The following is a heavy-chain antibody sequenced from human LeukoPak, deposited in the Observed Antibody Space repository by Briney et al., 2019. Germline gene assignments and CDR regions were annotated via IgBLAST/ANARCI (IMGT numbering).Heavy chain of an antibody. Sequence: GESLKISCKASGYSFAGFWISWVRQMPGRGLEWMGRIDPDDSYTNHNPSFEGHVTISADKSINTAYLQLRSLKASDTAIYYCARGGYSSDWYYYFDPWGQGTLVSVSS. CDR3: ARGGYSSDWYYYFDP. CDR2: IDPDDSYT. V-gene: IGHV5-10-1*01. D-gene: IGHD2-15*01. J-gene: IGHJ5*02. CDR1: GYSFAGFW.